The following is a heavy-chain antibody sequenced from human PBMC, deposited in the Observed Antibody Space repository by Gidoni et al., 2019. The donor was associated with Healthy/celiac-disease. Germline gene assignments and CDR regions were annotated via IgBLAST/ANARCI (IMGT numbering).Heavy chain of an antibody. D-gene: IGHD6-19*01. J-gene: IGHJ6*02. CDR3: ARGGGAVAGRTYYGMDV. Sequence: VQLVQSGAEVKKPGASLKISCTGSAYSFTSYSIGWVRQMPGKGLEWMGIISPGDSDTRYSPSFQGQVTISADKSISTAYLQWSSLKASDTAMYYCARGGGAVAGRTYYGMDVWGQGTTVTVSS. CDR1: AYSFTSYS. CDR2: ISPGDSDT. V-gene: IGHV5-51*01.